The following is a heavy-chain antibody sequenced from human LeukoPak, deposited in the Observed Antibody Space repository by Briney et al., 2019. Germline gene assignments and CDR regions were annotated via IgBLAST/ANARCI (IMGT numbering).Heavy chain of an antibody. J-gene: IGHJ3*02. CDR2: INHSGST. D-gene: IGHD2-21*01. CDR3: ARGVGNIVVVIAPYFRPAFDI. Sequence: SETLSLTCAVYGESFSGYYWSWIRQPPGKGLEWIGEINHSGSTNYNPSLKSRVTISVDTSKNQFSLKLSSVTVADTAVYYCARGVGNIVVVIAPYFRPAFDIWAQGTMVTVSS. CDR1: GESFSGYY. V-gene: IGHV4-34*01.